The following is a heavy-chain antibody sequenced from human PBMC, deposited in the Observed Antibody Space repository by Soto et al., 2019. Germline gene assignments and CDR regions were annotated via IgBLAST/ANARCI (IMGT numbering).Heavy chain of an antibody. CDR3: ARIKLVEWFFINVDVYDMDV. D-gene: IGHD3-3*01. V-gene: IGHV3-48*02. CDR1: GFSLSDYA. Sequence: GVLRLSGVASGFSLSDYAVNWVRQAPGKGLEWVSFISSDSRTIYYADSVEGRFTVSRDNARNSVSLQMDSLRDEDAAVYYCARIKLVEWFFINVDVYDMDVWGQGTPVTVS. J-gene: IGHJ6*02. CDR2: ISSDSRTI.